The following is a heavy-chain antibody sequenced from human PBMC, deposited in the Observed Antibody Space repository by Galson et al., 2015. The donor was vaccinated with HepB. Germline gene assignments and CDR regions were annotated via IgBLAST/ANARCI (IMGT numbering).Heavy chain of an antibody. D-gene: IGHD6-13*01. Sequence: SLRLSCAASGFTFSSYWMHWVRLTPGKGLVWVSRISSDGSDANYADSVKGRFTISRDNAKNTLYLQMNSLRAEDTAVYYCARDMAIAAPPDSDAFEIWGQVTMVTVSS. CDR2: ISSDGSDA. CDR3: ARDMAIAAPPDSDAFEI. V-gene: IGHV3-74*01. CDR1: GFTFSSYW. J-gene: IGHJ3*02.